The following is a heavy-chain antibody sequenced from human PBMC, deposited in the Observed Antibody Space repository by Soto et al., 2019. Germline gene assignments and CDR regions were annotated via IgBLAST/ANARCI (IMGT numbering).Heavy chain of an antibody. J-gene: IGHJ6*03. CDR1: GFTVSSNY. CDR2: IYSGGST. D-gene: IGHD1-1*01. Sequence: GGSLRLSCAASGFTVSSNYMSWVRQAPGKGLEWVSVIYSGGSTYYADSVKGRFTISRDNSKNTLYLQMNSLRAEDTAVYYCARVVNGVDYYYYYMDVWGKGTTVTVSS. CDR3: ARVVNGVDYYYYYMDV. V-gene: IGHV3-66*01.